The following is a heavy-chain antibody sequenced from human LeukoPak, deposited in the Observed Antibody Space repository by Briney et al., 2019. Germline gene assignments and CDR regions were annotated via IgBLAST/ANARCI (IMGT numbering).Heavy chain of an antibody. Sequence: GASVKVSCKTSGYTFTSYGIAWVRQAPGQGLEWMGWINTYNGNTNYAQKFQGRLTMTPDTSTSTAYMELRSLRSDDTAVYYCARGTNSFDYWGQGTLVTVSS. J-gene: IGHJ4*02. V-gene: IGHV1-18*01. CDR2: INTYNGNT. CDR1: GYTFTSYG. CDR3: ARGTNSFDY.